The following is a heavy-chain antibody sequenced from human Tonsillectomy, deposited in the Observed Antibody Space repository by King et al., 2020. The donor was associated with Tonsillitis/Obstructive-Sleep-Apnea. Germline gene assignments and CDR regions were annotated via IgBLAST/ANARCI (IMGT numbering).Heavy chain of an antibody. CDR1: GFTFSSYS. CDR2: ISSSGSYI. D-gene: IGHD2-15*01. CDR3: ARDPTVVVVAATPYFDY. Sequence: VQLVESGGGLVKPGGSLRLSCAASGFTFSSYSMNWVRQAPGKGLEWVSSISSSGSYIHSADSVKGRLTIPRDNAKNSLYLQMNSLRADDPAVYYCARDPTVVVVAATPYFDYWGQGTLVTVSS. J-gene: IGHJ4*02. V-gene: IGHV3-21*01.